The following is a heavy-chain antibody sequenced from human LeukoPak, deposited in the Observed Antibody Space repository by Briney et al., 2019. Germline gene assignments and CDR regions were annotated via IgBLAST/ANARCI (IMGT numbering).Heavy chain of an antibody. D-gene: IGHD1-7*01. J-gene: IGHJ4*02. Sequence: RLSCAASGFTFSNYWVHWVRQAXGKGLVWVSRINPDGSTINYADSVKGRFTISRDNAKNTLYLQMNSLRAEDTAVYYCATAGNYXFDYWGQGTLVTVSS. CDR2: INPDGSTI. CDR1: GFTFSNYW. V-gene: IGHV3-74*01. CDR3: ATAGNYXFDY.